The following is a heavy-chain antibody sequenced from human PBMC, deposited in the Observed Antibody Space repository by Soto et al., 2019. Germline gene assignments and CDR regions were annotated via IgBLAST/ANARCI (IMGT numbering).Heavy chain of an antibody. CDR2: ILSNDEE. D-gene: IGHD2-15*01. CDR1: GFSLSDADVG. CDR3: ARIRGYCSGGSCYFYYFAMDV. Sequence: SGPTLVNPTETLTLTCTVSGFSLSDADVGVAWVRQPPGKALEWLAHILSNDEEVFSSSLRTRLTISKDTSRSQVVLTMSNMEPVDTATYYCARIRGYCSGGSCYFYYFAMDVWGQGTTVTVSS. V-gene: IGHV2-26*01. J-gene: IGHJ6*02.